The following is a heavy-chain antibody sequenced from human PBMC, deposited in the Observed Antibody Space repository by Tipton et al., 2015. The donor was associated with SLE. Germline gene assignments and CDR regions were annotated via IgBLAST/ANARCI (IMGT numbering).Heavy chain of an antibody. V-gene: IGHV4-59*12. CDR3: ARDLRAVGNRFDP. D-gene: IGHD3-16*01. J-gene: IGHJ5*02. CDR1: GGSINPYY. CDR2: VHYSGTA. Sequence: GLVKPSETLSLTCTVSGGSINPYYWSWIRQSPGKGLEWIGYVHYSGTANYHPSLKSRVAISIDTSKNQFSLKLASVTAADTAVYYCARDLRAVGNRFDPWGQGTLVTVSS.